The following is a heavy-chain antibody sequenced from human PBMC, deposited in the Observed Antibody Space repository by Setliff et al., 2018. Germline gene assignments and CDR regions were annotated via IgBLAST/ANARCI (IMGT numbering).Heavy chain of an antibody. D-gene: IGHD2-2*01. CDR2: IYSSGSI. J-gene: IGHJ6*03. CDR3: AREPTRTGGFYYLDV. CDR1: GGSISGYY. Sequence: SETLSLTCNVSGGSISGYYWSWIRQPPGKGLEWIGNIYSSGSIKYNPSLRSRVTISVDTSTNQLSLELRSVTAADTAVYYCAREPTRTGGFYYLDVWGEGTTVTVSS. V-gene: IGHV4-4*08.